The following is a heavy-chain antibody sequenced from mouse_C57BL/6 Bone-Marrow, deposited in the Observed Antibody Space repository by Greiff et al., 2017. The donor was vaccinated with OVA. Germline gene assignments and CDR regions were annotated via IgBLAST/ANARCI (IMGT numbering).Heavy chain of an antibody. J-gene: IGHJ2*01. CDR2: IYPGSGST. Sequence: QVQLQQPGAELVKPGASVKMSCKASGYTFTSYWITWVKQRPGQGLEWIGDIYPGSGSTNYNEKFKSKATLTVDTSSSTAYMQLSSLTSEDSAVEYCARRGLRRRGGFDYWGQGTTLTVAS. D-gene: IGHD2-2*01. CDR3: ARRGLRRRGGFDY. CDR1: GYTFTSYW. V-gene: IGHV1-55*01.